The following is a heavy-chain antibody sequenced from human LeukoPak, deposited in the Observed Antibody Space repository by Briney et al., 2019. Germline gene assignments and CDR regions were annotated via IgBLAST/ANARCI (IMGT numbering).Heavy chain of an antibody. CDR1: GFTFSDYS. D-gene: IGHD1-26*01. Sequence: GGSLRLSCAASGFTFSDYSMNWVRQAPGKGLEWVSSISSRTTYISYADSLKGRFTISRDNAKNSLYLRMNSLRAEDTAVYYCVRDRSGSYPYYFDFWGQGTLVTVSS. J-gene: IGHJ4*02. CDR2: ISSRTTYI. V-gene: IGHV3-21*01. CDR3: VRDRSGSYPYYFDF.